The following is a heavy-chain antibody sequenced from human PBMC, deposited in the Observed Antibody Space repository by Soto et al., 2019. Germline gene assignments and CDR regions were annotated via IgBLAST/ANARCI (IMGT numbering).Heavy chain of an antibody. Sequence: QVQLVESGGGVIQPGSSLRLSCADSGFTFSSYAMHWVRQAPGKGLEWVAVISYDGSNKYYADSVKGRFTISGDNCKNPPYLQMNSLGAEDTAVYYHARDTYCYDSGVKSQYFDYWGQGTLVTVSS. CDR3: ARDTYCYDSGVKSQYFDY. CDR1: GFTFSSYA. J-gene: IGHJ4*02. V-gene: IGHV3-30-3*01. D-gene: IGHD3-22*01. CDR2: ISYDGSNK.